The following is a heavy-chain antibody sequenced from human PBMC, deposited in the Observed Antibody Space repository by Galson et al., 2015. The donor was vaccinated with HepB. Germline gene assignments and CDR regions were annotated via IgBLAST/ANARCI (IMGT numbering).Heavy chain of an antibody. V-gene: IGHV3-33*01. Sequence: SCKASGYTFTTYDVNWVRQAPGKGLDWVAVIWHDGKNKYYATSVEGRFTISRDNSKNILFLQMNSLRVEDSAVYYCARDPGRDQPIDYWGQGTLSPSP. J-gene: IGHJ4*02. D-gene: IGHD2-21*01. CDR3: ARDPGRDQPIDY. CDR2: IWHDGKNK. CDR1: GYTFTTYD.